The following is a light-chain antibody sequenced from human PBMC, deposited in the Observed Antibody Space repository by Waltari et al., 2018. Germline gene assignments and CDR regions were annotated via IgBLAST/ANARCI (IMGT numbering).Light chain of an antibody. V-gene: IGKV4-1*01. J-gene: IGKJ2*02. CDR3: QQYLRAPRT. Sequence: DIVMTQSPDSLAVSLGERATINCKSSQSLLYDIDNKDYLAWYQQKPGQPPKLLIHWASTRESGVPDAFSGSGSGTDFTLTISSLQADDVAVYYCQQYLRAPRTFAQGTGLEIK. CDR2: WAS. CDR1: QSLLYDIDNKDY.